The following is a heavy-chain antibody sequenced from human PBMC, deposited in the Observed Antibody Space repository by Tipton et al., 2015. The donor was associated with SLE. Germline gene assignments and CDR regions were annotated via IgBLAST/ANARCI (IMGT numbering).Heavy chain of an antibody. CDR3: ARASIAVAENDAFDI. J-gene: IGHJ3*02. Sequence: PSLTCTVSGGSISSSSYYWGWIRQPPGKGLEWIGSIYYSGSTYYNPSLKSRVTISVDTSKNQFSLKLSSVTAADTAVYYCARASIAVAENDAFDIWGQGTMVTVSS. CDR1: GGSISSSSYY. CDR2: IYYSGST. V-gene: IGHV4-39*07. D-gene: IGHD6-19*01.